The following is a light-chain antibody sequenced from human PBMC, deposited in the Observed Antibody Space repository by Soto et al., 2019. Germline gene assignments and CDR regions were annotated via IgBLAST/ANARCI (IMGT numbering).Light chain of an antibody. J-gene: IGKJ2*01. CDR3: QQYDSSSFT. CDR1: QSISDW. CDR2: KTS. V-gene: IGKV1-5*03. Sequence: DVQMTQSPSTLSASVGDRVTITCRASQSISDWLAWYQQKPGKAHKLLIYKTSSLESGVPSRFSGSGSGTEFTLTISSLQPDDFATYYCQQYDSSSFTFGPGTKLEI.